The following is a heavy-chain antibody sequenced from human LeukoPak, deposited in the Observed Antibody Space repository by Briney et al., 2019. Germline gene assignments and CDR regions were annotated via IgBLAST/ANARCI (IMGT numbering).Heavy chain of an antibody. CDR1: GFTFSNYA. J-gene: IGHJ5*02. CDR2: MNPV. Sequence: GGSLRLSCTASGFTFSNYAMTWVRQAPGKGLEWVSSMNPVYYADSVKGRFTISRDNAYNTLYLQMNSLRADDTAVYYCATVATGSYNWFDPWGQGTLVTVSS. V-gene: IGHV3-69-1*01. CDR3: ATVATGSYNWFDP. D-gene: IGHD1-26*01.